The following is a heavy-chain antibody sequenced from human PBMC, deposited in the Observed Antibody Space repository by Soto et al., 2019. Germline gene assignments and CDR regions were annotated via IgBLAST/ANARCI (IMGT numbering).Heavy chain of an antibody. CDR3: ARGHCSSTNCVYGMGV. V-gene: IGHV1-69*13. CDR2: IIPIFGTA. CDR1: GGTFSSYA. D-gene: IGHD2-2*01. J-gene: IGHJ6*02. Sequence: GASVKVSCKASGGTFSSYAISWVRQAPGQGLEWMGGIIPIFGTANYAQKFQGRVTITADESTSTAYMELSSLRSEDTAVYYCARGHCSSTNCVYGMGVWGQGTTVTVSS.